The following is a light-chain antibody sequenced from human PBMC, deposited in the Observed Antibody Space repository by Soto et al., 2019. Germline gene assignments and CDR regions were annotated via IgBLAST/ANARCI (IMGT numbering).Light chain of an antibody. V-gene: IGKV1-8*01. Sequence: IKMTQSPSTLSGSVGDRVTITCRARQGIRSHLAWSQQKPGKAPKLLIYAASTLQSGVPSRFSGSGSQTDFTLTISCLQSEDLANYYCQQYYSYLPTSVQGNKVDIK. CDR3: QQYYSYLPT. CDR2: AAS. J-gene: IGKJ1*01. CDR1: QGIRSH.